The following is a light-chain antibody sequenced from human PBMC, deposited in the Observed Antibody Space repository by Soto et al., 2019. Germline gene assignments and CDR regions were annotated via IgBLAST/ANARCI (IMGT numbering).Light chain of an antibody. CDR3: QQRSDWPPA. J-gene: IGKJ4*01. CDR1: QSVGSY. CDR2: DAF. Sequence: EIVLTQSPATLSLSPGERATLSCRASQSVGSYLAWYQQKPGQAPRLLIYDAFNRATGIPARFHGSASGTEFTITISSLEPEDFAVYSCQQRSDWPPAFGGGTKVEIK. V-gene: IGKV3-11*01.